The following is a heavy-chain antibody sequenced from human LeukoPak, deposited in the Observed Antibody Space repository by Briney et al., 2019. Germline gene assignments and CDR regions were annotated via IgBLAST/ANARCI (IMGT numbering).Heavy chain of an antibody. Sequence: SETLSLTCTVSGGSISSYRWSWIRQPAGKGLEWIGHIYTSGSTNYSPSLRSRVTMSVDTSKNQFSLKLSSVTAADTAVYYCASARTTAFMDVWGKGTTVTVSS. J-gene: IGHJ6*04. D-gene: IGHD2-2*01. CDR1: GGSISSYR. CDR2: IYTSGST. V-gene: IGHV4-4*07. CDR3: ASARTTAFMDV.